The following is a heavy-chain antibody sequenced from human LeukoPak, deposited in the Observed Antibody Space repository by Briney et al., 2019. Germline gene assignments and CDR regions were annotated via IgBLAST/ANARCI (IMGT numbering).Heavy chain of an antibody. J-gene: IGHJ4*02. Sequence: ASVKVSCKASGYTFTSYGISWVRQAPGQGLEWMGWISAYNGNTNYAQKLQGRVAMTTDTSTSTAYMELRSLRSDDTAVYYCAGVLEDPSLGYYDYVWGSYRYIDYWGQGTLVTVSS. CDR1: GYTFTSYG. CDR3: AGVLEDPSLGYYDYVWGSYRYIDY. CDR2: ISAYNGNT. D-gene: IGHD3-16*02. V-gene: IGHV1-18*01.